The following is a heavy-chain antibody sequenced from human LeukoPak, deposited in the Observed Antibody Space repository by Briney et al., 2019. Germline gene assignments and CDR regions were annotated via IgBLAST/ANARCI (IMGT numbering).Heavy chain of an antibody. Sequence: SETLSLTCIVSGDSISSYYWSWIRQPPGKGLEWIGYIYYSGNTNYNPSLKSRVTISVDTSKNQFSLKLSSVTAADTAVYYCARAVAGTLDYWGQGTLVTVSS. D-gene: IGHD6-19*01. CDR2: IYYSGNT. V-gene: IGHV4-59*01. J-gene: IGHJ4*02. CDR3: ARAVAGTLDY. CDR1: GDSISSYY.